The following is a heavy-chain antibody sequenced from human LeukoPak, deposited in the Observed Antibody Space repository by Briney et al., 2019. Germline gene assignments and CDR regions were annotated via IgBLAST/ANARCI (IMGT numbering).Heavy chain of an antibody. CDR2: FDPENDET. D-gene: IGHD3-22*01. Sequence: ASVKVSCKVSGYTLIKFSMHWVRQAPGKGLEWMGGFDPENDETFYAQKFQGRVTMTEDPSTDTAYMELGSLRYEDTAVYYCATIYYYDRSDYYRLDYWGQGTLVTVSS. J-gene: IGHJ4*02. CDR3: ATIYYYDRSDYYRLDY. CDR1: GYTLIKFS. V-gene: IGHV1-24*01.